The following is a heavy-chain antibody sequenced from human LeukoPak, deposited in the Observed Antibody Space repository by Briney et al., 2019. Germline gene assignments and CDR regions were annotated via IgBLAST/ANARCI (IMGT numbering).Heavy chain of an antibody. J-gene: IGHJ5*02. CDR2: IIPIFGTA. V-gene: IGHV1-69*13. CDR3: ARVSGGNSGNNWFDP. D-gene: IGHD4-23*01. CDR1: GGTFSSYA. Sequence: GASVKVSCKASGGTFSSYAISWVRQAPGQGLEWMGGIIPIFGTANYAQKFQGRVTITADESTSTAYMELSSLRSEDTAVYYCARVSGGNSGNNWFDPWGQGTLVTVSS.